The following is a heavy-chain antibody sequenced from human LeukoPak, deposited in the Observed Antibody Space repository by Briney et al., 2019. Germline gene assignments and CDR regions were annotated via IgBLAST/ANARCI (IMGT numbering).Heavy chain of an antibody. D-gene: IGHD1-26*01. J-gene: IGHJ6*03. CDR3: ARDENSGSSYYYYYMDV. CDR1: GFTFSFYM. CDR2: ISSSSSYI. V-gene: IGHV3-21*01. Sequence: PGGSLRLSCTASGFTFSFYMMNWVRQAPGKGLEWVSSISSSSSYIYYADSVKGRFTISRDNAKNSLYLQMNSLRAEDTAVYYCARDENSGSSYYYYYMDVWGKGTTVTVSS.